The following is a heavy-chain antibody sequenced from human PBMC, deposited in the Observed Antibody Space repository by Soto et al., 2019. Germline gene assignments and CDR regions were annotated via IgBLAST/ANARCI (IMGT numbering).Heavy chain of an antibody. CDR3: ARDLRLITMVRGVSLWFDP. J-gene: IGHJ5*02. CDR1: GGSFSGYY. D-gene: IGHD3-10*01. V-gene: IGHV4-34*01. CDR2: INHSGST. Sequence: SETLSLTCAVYGGSFSGYYWSWIRQPPGKGLEWIGEINHSGSTNYNPSLKSRVTISVDMSKNQFSLKLSSVTAADTAVYYCARDLRLITMVRGVSLWFDPWGQGTLVTVSS.